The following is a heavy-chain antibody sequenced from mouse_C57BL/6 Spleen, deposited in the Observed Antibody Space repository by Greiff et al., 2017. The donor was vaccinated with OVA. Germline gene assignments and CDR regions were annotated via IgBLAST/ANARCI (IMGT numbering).Heavy chain of an antibody. CDR1: GFTFTDYY. D-gene: IGHD1-1*01. V-gene: IGHV1-36*01. CDR2: VYPYNGGT. J-gene: IGHJ2*01. CDR3: ARSTTVVAHFDY. Sequence: EVQVVESVPVLVKPGPSVKISCKASGFTFTDYYMHWVKQSHGKSLEWIGLVYPYNGGTSYNQKFKGKATLTVDTSSSTAYMELNSLTSEDSAVYYCARSTTVVAHFDYWGQGTTLTVSS.